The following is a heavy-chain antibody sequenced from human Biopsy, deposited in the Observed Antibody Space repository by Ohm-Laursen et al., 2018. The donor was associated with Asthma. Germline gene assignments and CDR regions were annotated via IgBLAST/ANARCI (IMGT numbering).Heavy chain of an antibody. J-gene: IGHJ6*02. Sequence: SVKVSCKTSGYTFNSAGITWVRQAPGQGLEWMGWISVYNGNTKVAQKLQDRVTMITGASTSTAYMELRSLRSDDTAVYFCARAVDYSHYYGIDVWGQGTTVTVS. D-gene: IGHD3-10*01. CDR1: GYTFNSAG. V-gene: IGHV1-18*01. CDR3: ARAVDYSHYYGIDV. CDR2: ISVYNGNT.